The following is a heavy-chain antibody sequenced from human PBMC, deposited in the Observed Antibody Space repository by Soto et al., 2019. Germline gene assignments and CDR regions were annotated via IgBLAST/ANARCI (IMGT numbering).Heavy chain of an antibody. CDR2: IKQDGSDT. V-gene: IGHV3-7*01. D-gene: IGHD6-13*01. CDR3: ASGLVAALFDY. J-gene: IGHJ4*02. CDR1: GFTFSSYW. Sequence: EVQLVESGGGLVQPGGSLRLSCAASGFTFSSYWMSWVRQAPGKGLEWVANIKQDGSDTYYVDSVKGRFTISRDNAKNSLYLQMNSLRAEDTAVYYCASGLVAALFDYWGQGTLVTVSS.